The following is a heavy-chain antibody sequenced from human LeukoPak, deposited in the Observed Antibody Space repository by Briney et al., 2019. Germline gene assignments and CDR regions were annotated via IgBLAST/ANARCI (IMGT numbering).Heavy chain of an antibody. Sequence: GWSLRPSCAASGFTFSSYAMHWVRQAPGKGLEWVAVISYDGRTKYYADSVRGRFTISRDNSKNTLYLQMNSLRADDSAVYFCASGYYIVFWGQGTLVTVSS. D-gene: IGHD3-10*01. CDR1: GFTFSSYA. J-gene: IGHJ4*02. CDR2: ISYDGRTK. V-gene: IGHV3-30*01. CDR3: ASGYYIVF.